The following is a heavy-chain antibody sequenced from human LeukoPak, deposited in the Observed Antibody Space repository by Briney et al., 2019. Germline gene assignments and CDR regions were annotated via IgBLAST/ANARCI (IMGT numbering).Heavy chain of an antibody. CDR2: INHSGST. V-gene: IGHV4-34*01. CDR1: GGSFSGYY. CDR3: ARQKRGGIVVVIHPFDY. Sequence: SETLSLTCAVYGGSFSGYYWSWIRQPPGKGLEWIGEINHSGSTNYNPSLKSRVTISVDTSKNQFSLKLSSVTAADTAVYYCARQKRGGIVVVIHPFDYWGQGTLVTVSS. J-gene: IGHJ4*02. D-gene: IGHD3-22*01.